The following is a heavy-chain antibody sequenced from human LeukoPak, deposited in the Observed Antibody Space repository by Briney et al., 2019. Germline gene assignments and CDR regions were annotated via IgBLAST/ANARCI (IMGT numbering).Heavy chain of an antibody. D-gene: IGHD3-10*01. V-gene: IGHV4-59*12. CDR3: ARGFFGPNPGY. J-gene: IGHJ4*02. CDR1: GGSISSYY. Sequence: SETLSLTCTVSGGSISSYYWSWIRQPPGKGLEWIGYIYYSGSTNYNPSLKSRVTISVDTSKNQFSLKLSSVTAADTAVYYCARGFFGPNPGYWGQGTLVTVSS. CDR2: IYYSGST.